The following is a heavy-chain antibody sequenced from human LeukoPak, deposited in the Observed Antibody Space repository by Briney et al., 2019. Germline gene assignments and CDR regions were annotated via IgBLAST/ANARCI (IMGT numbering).Heavy chain of an antibody. V-gene: IGHV3-48*02. J-gene: IGHJ4*02. Sequence: GGSLRLSCAASGFTFSSYSMNWVRQAPGKGLEWVSYISSSSSTIYYADSVKGRFTISRDNAKNSLYLQMNSLRDEGTAVYYCARGFDGNFDYWGQGTLVTVSP. CDR2: ISSSSSTI. D-gene: IGHD3-9*01. CDR3: ARGFDGNFDY. CDR1: GFTFSSYS.